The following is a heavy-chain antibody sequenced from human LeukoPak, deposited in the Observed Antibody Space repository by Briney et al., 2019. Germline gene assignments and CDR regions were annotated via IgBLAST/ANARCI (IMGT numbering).Heavy chain of an antibody. Sequence: PGGSLRLSCAASGFTFSSYGMHWVRQAPGKGLEWVAVISYDGSNKYYADSVKGRFTISRDNSKNTLYLQMNSLRAEDTAVYYCARSDSSSPQYYFDYWGQGTLVTVSS. J-gene: IGHJ4*02. CDR3: ARSDSSSPQYYFDY. D-gene: IGHD6-6*01. V-gene: IGHV3-30*03. CDR2: ISYDGSNK. CDR1: GFTFSSYG.